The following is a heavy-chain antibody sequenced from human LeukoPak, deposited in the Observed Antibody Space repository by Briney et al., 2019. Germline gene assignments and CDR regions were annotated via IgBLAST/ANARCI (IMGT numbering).Heavy chain of an antibody. CDR1: GYSFTSYW. V-gene: IGHV5-51*01. D-gene: IGHD3-22*01. J-gene: IGHJ3*02. CDR2: IYPGDSDT. CDR3: ARRAYYYDSSGYLYAFDI. Sequence: NPGECLKISCKGSGYSFTSYWIGWVRQMPGKGLEWMGIIYPGDSDTRYSPSFQGQVTISADKSISTAYLQWSSLKASDTAMYYCARRAYYYDSSGYLYAFDIWGQGTMVTVSS.